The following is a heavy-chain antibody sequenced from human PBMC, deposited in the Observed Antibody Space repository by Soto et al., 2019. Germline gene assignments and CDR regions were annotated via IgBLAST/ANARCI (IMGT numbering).Heavy chain of an antibody. CDR3: AREVQVHTPAFVY. Sequence: QVPLVQSGAEMKTPGSSVKVSCQSSGGTFNTYAMNWVRQAPGQGPEWMGDISPMFGAANYAPKFQGRVTITADESTGTLDMQLTSLTSEDTALYFCAREVQVHTPAFVYWGQGTLVTVSS. J-gene: IGHJ4*02. CDR1: GGTFNTYA. D-gene: IGHD3-10*01. V-gene: IGHV1-69*19. CDR2: ISPMFGAA.